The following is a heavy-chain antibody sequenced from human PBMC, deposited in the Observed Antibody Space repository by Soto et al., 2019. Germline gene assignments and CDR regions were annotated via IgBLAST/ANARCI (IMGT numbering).Heavy chain of an antibody. Sequence: SVKVSCKASGGTFSSYTISWVRQAPGQGLEWMGRIIPILGIVNYAQKFQGRVTITRDTSASTAYMELSSLRSEDTAVYYCARDRHDKYSRSWYYNCFDPWGQGTLVTVSS. V-gene: IGHV1-69*04. CDR1: GGTFSSYT. D-gene: IGHD6-13*01. CDR2: IIPILGIV. CDR3: ARDRHDKYSRSWYYNCFDP. J-gene: IGHJ5*02.